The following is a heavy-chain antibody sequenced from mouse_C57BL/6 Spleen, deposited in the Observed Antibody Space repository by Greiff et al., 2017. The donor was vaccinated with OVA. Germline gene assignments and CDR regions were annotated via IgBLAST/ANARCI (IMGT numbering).Heavy chain of an antibody. CDR3: ARRGGPYDYDDAMDD. CDR1: GFSLSTSGMG. CDR2: IYWDDDK. D-gene: IGHD2-4*01. Sequence: QVTLKESGPGILQSSQTLSLTCSFSGFSLSTSGMGVSWIRQPSGKGLEWLAHIYWDDDKRYNPSLKSRLTISTDTSRNQVFLKITSVDTADTATYYCARRGGPYDYDDAMDDWGQGTSVTVSS. J-gene: IGHJ4*01. V-gene: IGHV8-12*01.